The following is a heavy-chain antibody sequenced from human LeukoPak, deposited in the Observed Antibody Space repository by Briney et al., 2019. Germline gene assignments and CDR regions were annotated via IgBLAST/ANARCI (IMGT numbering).Heavy chain of an antibody. CDR3: ARGYYFDY. V-gene: IGHV3-21*01. Sequence: GGSLRLSCAASGFTFISYSINWVRQAPGKGLEWVSSISTNSHYIYYADSVKGRFTISRDNANNSLYLQMHSLRAEDTAVYYCARGYYFDYWGQGTLVTVSS. CDR2: ISTNSHYI. CDR1: GFTFISYS. J-gene: IGHJ4*02.